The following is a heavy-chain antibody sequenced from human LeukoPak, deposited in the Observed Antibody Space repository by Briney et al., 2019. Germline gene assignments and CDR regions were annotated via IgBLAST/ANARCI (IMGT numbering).Heavy chain of an antibody. Sequence: ASVTVSCKASGYTFTSYGISWVRQAPGQGIEGMGWISAYNGNTNYAQTLQGRVTMTTDTSTSTAYMELRSLRSDDTAVYYCARDTHYYDSSSGYWGQGTLVTVSS. CDR1: GYTFTSYG. CDR2: ISAYNGNT. V-gene: IGHV1-18*01. D-gene: IGHD3-22*01. J-gene: IGHJ4*02. CDR3: ARDTHYYDSSSGY.